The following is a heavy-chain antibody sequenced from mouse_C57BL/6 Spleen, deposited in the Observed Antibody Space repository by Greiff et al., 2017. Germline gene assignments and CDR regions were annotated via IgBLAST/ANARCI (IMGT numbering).Heavy chain of an antibody. Sequence: QVQLKESGPGILQPSQTLSLTCSFSGFSLSTFGMGVGWIRQPSGKGLEWLAHIWWDDDKYYNPALKSRLTISKDTSKNQVFLKIANVDTADTATYYCARIYDYDGNWYFDVWGTGTTVTVSS. V-gene: IGHV8-8*01. CDR2: IWWDDDK. CDR1: GFSLSTFGMG. J-gene: IGHJ1*03. CDR3: ARIYDYDGNWYFDV. D-gene: IGHD2-4*01.